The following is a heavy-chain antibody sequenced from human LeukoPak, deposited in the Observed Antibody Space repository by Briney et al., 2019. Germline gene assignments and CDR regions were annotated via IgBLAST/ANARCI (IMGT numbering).Heavy chain of an antibody. CDR1: GGSISSYY. CDR2: IYTSGST. V-gene: IGHV4-4*07. D-gene: IGHD6-13*01. Sequence: SETLSLTCTVSGGSISSYYWGWIRQPAGKGLEWIGRIYTSGSTNYSPSLKSRVTLSVDTSRNQFSLRLSSVTAADTAVYYCARDGRGYASSWYFDLWGQGTLVTVSS. J-gene: IGHJ4*02. CDR3: ARDGRGYASSWYFDL.